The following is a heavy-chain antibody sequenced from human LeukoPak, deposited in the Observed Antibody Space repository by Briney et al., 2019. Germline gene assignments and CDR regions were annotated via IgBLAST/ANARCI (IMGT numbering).Heavy chain of an antibody. CDR2: INPDSGDT. D-gene: IGHD2-2*01. V-gene: IGHV1-2*02. Sequence: GASVKVSCKTSRHTFTGYYIHWVRQAPGQGLAWMGWINPDSGDTNYAQKLQGRVTMTRDTSISTTFMELNSLRSDDTAPYYCARGRPTYHLLNMDAFDIWGPGTMVTVSS. CDR3: ARGRPTYHLLNMDAFDI. J-gene: IGHJ3*02. CDR1: RHTFTGYY.